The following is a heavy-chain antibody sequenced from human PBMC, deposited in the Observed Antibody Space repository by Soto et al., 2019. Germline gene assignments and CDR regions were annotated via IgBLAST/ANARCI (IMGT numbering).Heavy chain of an antibody. CDR3: AKVSRKGAAIDFDY. J-gene: IGHJ4*02. V-gene: IGHV1-8*01. D-gene: IGHD3-22*01. CDR2: VNPNNGDT. Sequence: QVQLVQSGAELKKPGASVKVSCKASGYTFSNYDMNWVRQATGQGPEWIGWVNPNNGDTGYAQKLQARVTLTTDISTTTAYMELPSLRSEDTAIYYSAKVSRKGAAIDFDYWGQGTLITVSS. CDR1: GYTFSNYD.